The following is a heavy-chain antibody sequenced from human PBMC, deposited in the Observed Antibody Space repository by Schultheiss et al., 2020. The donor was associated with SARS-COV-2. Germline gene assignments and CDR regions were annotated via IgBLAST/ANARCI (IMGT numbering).Heavy chain of an antibody. Sequence: GESLKISCAASGFTFSSYAMSWVRQAPGKGLEWVSAISGSGGSTYYADSVKGRFTISRDNSKNTLYLQMNSLRAEDTAVYYCAKDTGWELYYFDYWGQGTLVTVSS. D-gene: IGHD1-26*01. J-gene: IGHJ4*02. V-gene: IGHV3-23*01. CDR1: GFTFSSYA. CDR3: AKDTGWELYYFDY. CDR2: ISGSGGST.